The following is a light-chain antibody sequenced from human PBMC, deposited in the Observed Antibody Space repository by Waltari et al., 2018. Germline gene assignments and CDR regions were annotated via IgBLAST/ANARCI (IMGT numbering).Light chain of an antibody. J-gene: IGLJ3*02. CDR2: GST. Sequence: QSVLTQPPSVSGAPGQRVTISCTGSGSNIGAGYDVNWYQQLPRAAPKLLIYGSTSRPLGVPARFFGSTSGTSASLAITGLQAEDEADYYCQSYDTSLSVVFGGGTKLTVL. CDR3: QSYDTSLSVV. V-gene: IGLV1-40*01. CDR1: GSNIGAGYD.